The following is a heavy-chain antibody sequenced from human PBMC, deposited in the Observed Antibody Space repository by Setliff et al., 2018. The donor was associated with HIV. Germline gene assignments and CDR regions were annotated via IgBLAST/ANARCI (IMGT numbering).Heavy chain of an antibody. J-gene: IGHJ6*03. D-gene: IGHD6-19*01. CDR2: ISSSDSTT. Sequence: GGSLRLSCAASGFTFSNFEMNWVRQAPGKGLEWVSYISSSDSTTYYADSVMGRFTISRDNSKNTLYLQMNSLKTEDTAVYYCTTEQWLGGLYYYYYYMDVWGKGTTVTVS. V-gene: IGHV3-48*03. CDR3: TTEQWLGGLYYYYYYMDV. CDR1: GFTFSNFE.